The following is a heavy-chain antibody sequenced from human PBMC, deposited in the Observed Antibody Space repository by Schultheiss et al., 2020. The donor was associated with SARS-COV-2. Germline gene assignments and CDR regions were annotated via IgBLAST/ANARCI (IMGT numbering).Heavy chain of an antibody. J-gene: IGHJ1*01. CDR3: AKSSAAAGKPTEYFQH. CDR1: GFTFSSYG. D-gene: IGHD6-13*01. V-gene: IGHV3-NL1*01. CDR2: IYSGGST. Sequence: GGSLRLSCAASGFTFSSYGMHWVRQAPGKGLEWVSVIYSGGSTYYADSVKGRFTISRDNAKNSLYLQMNSLRAEDTALYYCAKSSAAAGKPTEYFQHWGQGTLVTVSS.